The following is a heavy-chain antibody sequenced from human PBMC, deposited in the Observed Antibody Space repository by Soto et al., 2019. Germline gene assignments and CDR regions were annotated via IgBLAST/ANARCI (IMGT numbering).Heavy chain of an antibody. Sequence: SETLSLTCAVSGGSISSSNWWSWVRQPPGKGLEWIGEIYHSGSTNYNPSLKSRVTISVDKSKNQFSLKLSSVTAADTAVYYCVLGTARPGYYYYYGMDVWGQGTTVTVSS. CDR1: GGSISSSNW. D-gene: IGHD6-6*01. CDR3: VLGTARPGYYYYYGMDV. CDR2: IYHSGST. V-gene: IGHV4-4*02. J-gene: IGHJ6*02.